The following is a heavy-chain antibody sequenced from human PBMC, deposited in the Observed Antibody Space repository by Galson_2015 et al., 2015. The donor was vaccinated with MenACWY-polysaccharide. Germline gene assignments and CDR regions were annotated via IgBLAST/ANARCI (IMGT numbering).Heavy chain of an antibody. CDR1: GGSISSYY. CDR2: IYSSGST. Sequence: ETLSLTCSVSGGSISSYYWSWIRQPGGKGLEWIGRIYSSGSTNQNPSLTGRGTLSIEPYKKQLSLKLSSVTAADTAVYYCARVRGGQWPRYSMDVWGQGTTVTVSS. J-gene: IGHJ6*02. D-gene: IGHD6-19*01. V-gene: IGHV4-4*07. CDR3: ARVRGGQWPRYSMDV.